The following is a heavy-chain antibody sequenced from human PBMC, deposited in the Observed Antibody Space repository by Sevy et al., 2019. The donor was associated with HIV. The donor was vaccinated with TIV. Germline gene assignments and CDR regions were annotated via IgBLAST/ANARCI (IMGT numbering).Heavy chain of an antibody. CDR2: IFHSGNT. CDR1: GGSISTDLYS. Sequence: SETLSLTCAVSGGSISTDLYSWNWIRQPPGKGLEWIGYIFHSGNTYYNPSLKSRVTISIDRSKNQFSLNLSSETAADTAVYYCARSSSAYPYHFDYWGQGTLVTVSS. J-gene: IGHJ4*02. V-gene: IGHV4-30-2*01. CDR3: ARSSSAYPYHFDY.